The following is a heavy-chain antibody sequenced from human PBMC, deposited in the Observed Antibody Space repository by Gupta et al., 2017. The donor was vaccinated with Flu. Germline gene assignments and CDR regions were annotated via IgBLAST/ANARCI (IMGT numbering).Heavy chain of an antibody. V-gene: IGHV1-2*06. CDR3: ARDPASISDS. CDR2: IDPNDGGT. D-gene: IGHD2-21*01. J-gene: IGHJ5*02. Sequence: GFYIHWVRQAPGQGLEWMGRIDPNDGGTRYAEKFQGSVTLTRDTSITTAYMELSGLKSEDTAVYFCARDPASISDSWGQGTLVTVSS. CDR1: GFY.